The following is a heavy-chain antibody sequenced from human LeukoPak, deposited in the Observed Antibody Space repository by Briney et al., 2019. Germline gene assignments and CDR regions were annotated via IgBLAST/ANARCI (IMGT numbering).Heavy chain of an antibody. CDR3: ASGTFDDYGDYDRGDYFDH. D-gene: IGHD4-17*01. Sequence: SETLSLTCTVSGASISSSSSSWGWVRQPPGKGPEWIGSIYYSGLTYDNPSLKSRVSISVGPSKNHFSLKVSSVTAADTAVYYCASGTFDDYGDYDRGDYFDHWGQGTLVTVSS. J-gene: IGHJ4*02. V-gene: IGHV4-39*02. CDR1: GASISSSSSS. CDR2: IYYSGLT.